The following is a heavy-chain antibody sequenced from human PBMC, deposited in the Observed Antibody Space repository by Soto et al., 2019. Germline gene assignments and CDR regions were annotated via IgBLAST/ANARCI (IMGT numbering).Heavy chain of an antibody. CDR3: ARDTLSSSWYHYYYYGMDV. CDR1: GFTFSSYS. J-gene: IGHJ6*02. D-gene: IGHD6-13*01. CDR2: ISSSSSYI. V-gene: IGHV3-21*01. Sequence: EVQLVESGGGLVKPGGSLRLSCAASGFTFSSYSMNWVRQAPGKGLEWVSSISSSSSYIYYADSVKGRFTISRDNAKNSLYLQMNSLRAEDTAVYYCARDTLSSSWYHYYYYGMDVWGQGTTVTVSS.